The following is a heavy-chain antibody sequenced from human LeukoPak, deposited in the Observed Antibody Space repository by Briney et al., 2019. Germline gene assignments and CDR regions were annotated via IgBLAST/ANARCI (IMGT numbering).Heavy chain of an antibody. CDR3: ARGLSRLPSGAY. D-gene: IGHD4-11*01. J-gene: IGHJ4*02. V-gene: IGHV4-34*01. Sequence: SETLSLTCAVYGGSLSGYYWTWIRQPPGKGLEWIGEINHSGSTNYNTSLKSRVTISIDTSKNQFSLKLSSVTAADTAVYYCARGLSRLPSGAYWGQGTLVTVSS. CDR1: GGSLSGYY. CDR2: INHSGST.